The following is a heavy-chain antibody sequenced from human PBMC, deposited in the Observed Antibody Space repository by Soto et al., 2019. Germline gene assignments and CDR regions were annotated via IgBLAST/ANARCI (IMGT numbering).Heavy chain of an antibody. V-gene: IGHV3-48*02. CDR1: GFTFSSYS. J-gene: IGHJ6*02. CDR3: ARDSVAKVYYYYYYGMDV. Sequence: GGSLRLSCAASGFTFSSYSMNWVRQAPGKGLEWVSYISSSSSTIYYADSAKGRFTISRDNAKNSLYLQMNSLRDEDTAVYYCARDSVAKVYYYYYYGMDVWGQGTTVTVSS. CDR2: ISSSSSTI. D-gene: IGHD5-12*01.